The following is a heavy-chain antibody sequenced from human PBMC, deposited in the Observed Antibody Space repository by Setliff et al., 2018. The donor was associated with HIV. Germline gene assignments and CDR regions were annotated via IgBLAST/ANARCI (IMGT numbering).Heavy chain of an antibody. Sequence: SETLSLTCTVSGGSIWSGSYYWTWIRQPAGKGLEWIGHITASGGATYNPSVKSRVSISLGSPSSEFSLRLTSVSAADTAVYYCARHKGFGEFYFDYWGQGTLVTVSS. CDR2: ITASGGA. D-gene: IGHD3-10*01. CDR1: GGSIWSGSYY. CDR3: ARHKGFGEFYFDY. V-gene: IGHV4-61*09. J-gene: IGHJ4*02.